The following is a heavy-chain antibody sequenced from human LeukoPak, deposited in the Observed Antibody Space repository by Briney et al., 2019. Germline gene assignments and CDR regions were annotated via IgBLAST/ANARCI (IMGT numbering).Heavy chain of an antibody. CDR2: ISAYNGNT. V-gene: IGHV1-18*01. CDR3: ARGLGYCSAGSCYPFP. J-gene: IGHJ5*02. Sequence: ASVKVSCKASGYTFTSYGISWVRQAPGQGLEWMGWISAYNGNTNYAQKLQGRVTMTTDTTTSTAYMELRSLRSDDTAVYYCARGLGYCSAGSCYPFPWGQGSLVTVSS. D-gene: IGHD2-15*01. CDR1: GYTFTSYG.